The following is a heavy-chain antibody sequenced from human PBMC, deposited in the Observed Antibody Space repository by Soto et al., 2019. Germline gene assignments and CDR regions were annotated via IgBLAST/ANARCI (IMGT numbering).Heavy chain of an antibody. D-gene: IGHD3-22*01. CDR2: ISGSGGST. Sequence: GTLRPSCSASGCTFSSYAMSWVRQAPGKGLEWVSTISGSGGSTYSTDSVKGRFTTSRDNSKNTLYLQINSLRAEDKALYYCAKGNTYKSGWPHYWGQGTLVTVSS. CDR3: AKGNTYKSGWPHY. V-gene: IGHV3-23*01. J-gene: IGHJ4*02. CDR1: GCTFSSYA.